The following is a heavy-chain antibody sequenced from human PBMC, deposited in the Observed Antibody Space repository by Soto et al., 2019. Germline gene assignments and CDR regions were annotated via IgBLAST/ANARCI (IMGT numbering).Heavy chain of an antibody. CDR3: YYGSGSYHY. Sequence: SVKVSCKASGGTCSMYAISCVRQAPVQGLEWMGGIIPIFGTANYAQKFQGRVTITADESTSTAYMELSSLRSEDTAVYYCYYGSGSYHYWGQGTLVTVSS. CDR1: GGTCSMYA. V-gene: IGHV1-69*13. CDR2: IIPIFGTA. J-gene: IGHJ4*02. D-gene: IGHD3-10*01.